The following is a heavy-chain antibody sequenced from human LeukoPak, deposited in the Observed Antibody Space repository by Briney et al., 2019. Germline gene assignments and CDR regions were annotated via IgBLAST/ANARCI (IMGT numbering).Heavy chain of an antibody. D-gene: IGHD3-22*01. J-gene: IGHJ4*02. CDR2: ISYDGSNK. CDR1: GFTFSSYA. Sequence: GGSLRLSCAASGFTFSSYAMHWVRQAPGKGLEWVAVISYDGSNKYYADSVKGRFTISRDNSKNTLYLQMNSLRAEDTAVYYCARDLGLYYYDSSGYPTSYWGQGILVTVSS. CDR3: ARDLGLYYYDSSGYPTSY. V-gene: IGHV3-30-3*01.